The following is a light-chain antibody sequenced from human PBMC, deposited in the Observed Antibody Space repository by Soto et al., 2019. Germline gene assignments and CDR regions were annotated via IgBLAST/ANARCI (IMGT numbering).Light chain of an antibody. CDR3: CSYAGSSPLYV. Sequence: QSALTQPASVSGSPGQSITISCTGTSSDVGSYTLVSWYQQHPGKAPNPMIYEGSKRPSGVSNRFSGSKSGNTASLTISGLQDEDEADYYCCSYAGSSPLYVFGAGTMLTVL. CDR1: SSDVGSYTL. J-gene: IGLJ1*01. CDR2: EGS. V-gene: IGLV2-23*01.